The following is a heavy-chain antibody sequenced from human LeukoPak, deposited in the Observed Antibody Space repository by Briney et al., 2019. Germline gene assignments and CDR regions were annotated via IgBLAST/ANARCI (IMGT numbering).Heavy chain of an antibody. D-gene: IGHD3-10*01. Sequence: GGSLRLSCAASGFTFNNYWMSWVRQAPGKGLEWVANIKQDGTEKYYVDSVKGRFTISRDNAKNSLYLQMNSLRAEDTAVYYCARDHRGSGSNYYYYYMDVWGKGTTVTISS. V-gene: IGHV3-7*01. CDR2: IKQDGTEK. CDR3: ARDHRGSGSNYYYYYMDV. CDR1: GFTFNNYW. J-gene: IGHJ6*03.